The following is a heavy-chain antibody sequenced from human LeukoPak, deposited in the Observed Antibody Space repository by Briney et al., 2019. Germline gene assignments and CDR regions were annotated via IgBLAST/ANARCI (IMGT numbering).Heavy chain of an antibody. CDR3: ARESGSYEY. Sequence: TSETLSLTCTVSGGSISTSNYYWGWIRQPPGKGLEWIGNIFYSGSTYYSPSLKSRVTISLDTSKNQFSLKLSSVTAADTAVYYCARESGSYEYWGQGTLVTVSS. CDR1: GGSISTSNYY. V-gene: IGHV4-39*07. CDR2: IFYSGST. D-gene: IGHD1-26*01. J-gene: IGHJ4*02.